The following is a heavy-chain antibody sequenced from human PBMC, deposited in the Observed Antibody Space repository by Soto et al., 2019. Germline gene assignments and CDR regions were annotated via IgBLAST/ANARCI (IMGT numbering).Heavy chain of an antibody. V-gene: IGHV4-30-2*01. CDR1: GGSISSGGYS. Sequence: SETLSLTCAVPGGSISSGGYSWAWIRQPPGKDRKGIGYIYHREGTYYNPSLKSRVTLSVDRSKNQFSLKLSSVTAADTAVYYCARGTGLYGSGKLYYYYGMDVWGQGTTVT. J-gene: IGHJ6*02. CDR3: ARGTGLYGSGKLYYYYGMDV. CDR2: IYHREGT. D-gene: IGHD3-10*01.